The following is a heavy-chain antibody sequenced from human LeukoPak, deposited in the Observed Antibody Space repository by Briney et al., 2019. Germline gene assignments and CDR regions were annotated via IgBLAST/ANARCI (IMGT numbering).Heavy chain of an antibody. CDR1: GFTFDDYA. CDR3: AKGDSSGWYKAIDY. V-gene: IGHV3-9*01. Sequence: PGRSLRLSCAASGFTFDDYAMHWVRQAPGKGLEWVSGISWNSGSIGYADSVKGRFTISRDNAKNSLYLQMNSLRAEDTALYYCAKGDSSGWYKAIDYWGQGTLVTVSS. CDR2: ISWNSGSI. J-gene: IGHJ4*02. D-gene: IGHD6-19*01.